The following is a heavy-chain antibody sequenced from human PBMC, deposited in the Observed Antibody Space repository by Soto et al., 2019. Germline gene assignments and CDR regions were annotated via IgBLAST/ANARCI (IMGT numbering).Heavy chain of an antibody. D-gene: IGHD2-21*01. CDR1: GFIFSAYG. CDR2: INYDGSSK. J-gene: IGHJ6*02. CDR3: ARCKQKVIHCAMDV. Sequence: QVHLVQSGGGAVQPGRSLRVSCSTSGFIFSAYGMHWVHQAPGKGLEWVAFINYDGSSKFYGDSVKGRFTISRDNSKTMLYLQLNSLRGEDTAIYYCARCKQKVIHCAMDVWGQGATVTVTS. V-gene: IGHV3-33*01.